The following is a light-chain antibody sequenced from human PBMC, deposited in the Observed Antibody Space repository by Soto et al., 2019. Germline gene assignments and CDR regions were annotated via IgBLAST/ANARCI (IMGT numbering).Light chain of an antibody. Sequence: DIQMTQSPSTLSASVGDRVTITCRASQSISSWLAWYQQKPGKAPKLLIYKASSLESGVPSRFSGSGSRTEFTLTISSLQPDDFETYYCQQYNSYWTVGQGTKVEIK. CDR1: QSISSW. CDR3: QQYNSYWT. J-gene: IGKJ1*01. CDR2: KAS. V-gene: IGKV1-5*03.